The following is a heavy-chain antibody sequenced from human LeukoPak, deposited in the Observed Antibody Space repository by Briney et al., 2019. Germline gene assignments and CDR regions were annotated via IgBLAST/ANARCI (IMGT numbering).Heavy chain of an antibody. V-gene: IGHV4-39*01. CDR2: IYYLGST. J-gene: IGHJ4*02. CDR1: GGSISSSSYY. D-gene: IGHD2-2*02. Sequence: PSETLSLTCTVSGGSISSSSYYWGWIRQPPGKGLEWIGNIYYLGSTYYNPSLKSRVTISVDTSKNQFSLKLSSVTAADTAVYYCARHACSTSCYSFDYWGQGTLVTVSS. CDR3: ARHACSTSCYSFDY.